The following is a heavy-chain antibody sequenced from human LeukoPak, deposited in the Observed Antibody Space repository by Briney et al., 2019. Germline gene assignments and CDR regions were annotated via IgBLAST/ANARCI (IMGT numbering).Heavy chain of an antibody. J-gene: IGHJ6*03. CDR3: ARVLIDYYYYYMDV. V-gene: IGHV3-21*01. Sequence: PGGSLRLSCAASGFTFSSYSMNWVRQAPGKGLEWVSSISSSSSYIYYADPVKGRFTISRDNAKNSLYLQMNSLRAEDTAVYYCARVLIDYYYYYMDVWGKGTTVTVSS. CDR2: ISSSSSYI. D-gene: IGHD2/OR15-2a*01. CDR1: GFTFSSYS.